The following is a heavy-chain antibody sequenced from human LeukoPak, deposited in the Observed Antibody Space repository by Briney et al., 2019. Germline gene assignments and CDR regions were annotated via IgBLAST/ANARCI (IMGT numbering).Heavy chain of an antibody. CDR1: GFTFSRYA. V-gene: IGHV3-64*04. J-gene: IGHJ4*02. CDR2: ISSNGGST. Sequence: GGSLRLSCSASGFTFSRYAMHWVRQAPGKGLEYVSAISSNGGSTNYADSVKGRFTISRDNAKKSLYLQMNSLRAEDTAVYYCVRTAGRDGGIWGQGTLVTVSS. CDR3: VRTAGRDGGI. D-gene: IGHD1-26*01.